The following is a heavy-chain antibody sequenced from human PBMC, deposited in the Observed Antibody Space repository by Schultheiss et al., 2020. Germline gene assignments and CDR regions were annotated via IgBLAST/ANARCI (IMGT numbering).Heavy chain of an antibody. CDR1: GFTFSSYA. J-gene: IGHJ4*02. CDR3: AKDRVYRWGYFDY. V-gene: IGHV3-23*01. CDR2: ISGSGGST. D-gene: IGHD5-24*01. Sequence: GGSLRLSCAASGFTFSSYAMSWVRQAPGKGLEWVSAISGSGGSTYYADSVKGRFTISGDNSKNTLYLQMNSLRAEDTAVYYCAKDRVYRWGYFDYWGQGTLVTVSS.